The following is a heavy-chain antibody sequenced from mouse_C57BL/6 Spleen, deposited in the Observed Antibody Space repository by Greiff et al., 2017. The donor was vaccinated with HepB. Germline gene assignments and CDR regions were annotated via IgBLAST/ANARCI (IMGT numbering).Heavy chain of an antibody. CDR3: ARKKDYYCSSYKDAKDV. CDR1: GFTFSSYA. D-gene: IGHD1-1*01. Sequence: EVKLQESGGGLVKPGGSLKLSCAASGFTFSSYAMSWVRQTPEKRLEWVATISDGGSYTYYPDNVKGRFTISRYNAKNNLYLQMSQLKSEDTAMYYCARKKDYYCSSYKDAKDVWGQGTSVTVSS. J-gene: IGHJ4*01. CDR2: ISDGGSYT. V-gene: IGHV5-4*03.